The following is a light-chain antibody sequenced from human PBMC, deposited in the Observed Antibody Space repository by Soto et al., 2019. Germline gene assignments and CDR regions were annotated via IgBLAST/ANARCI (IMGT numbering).Light chain of an antibody. CDR3: RQYGRSLASA. Sequence: EMVLTQSPGTLSLSPGERATLSCRASQSVSSNLLAWYQEKPGQAPRLLIYGASSRATGIPDRFSGSGSGTDFTLTISRLEPEDFAVYYCRQYGRSLASAIGGGTKVDI. CDR1: QSVSSNL. J-gene: IGKJ4*01. V-gene: IGKV3-20*01. CDR2: GAS.